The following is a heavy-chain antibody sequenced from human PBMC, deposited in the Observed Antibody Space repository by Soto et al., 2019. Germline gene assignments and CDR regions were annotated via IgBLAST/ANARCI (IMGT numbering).Heavy chain of an antibody. D-gene: IGHD4-4*01. V-gene: IGHV1-46*01. Sequence: ASVKVSCKASGYTFTSYYMHWVRQAPGQGLEWMGIINPSGGSTSYAQKFQGRVTMTRDTSTSTIYMELSSLRSEDTAVYYCARAMTTVTTSSNDFDYWGQGTLVTVSS. CDR2: INPSGGST. CDR3: ARAMTTVTTSSNDFDY. CDR1: GYTFTSYY. J-gene: IGHJ4*02.